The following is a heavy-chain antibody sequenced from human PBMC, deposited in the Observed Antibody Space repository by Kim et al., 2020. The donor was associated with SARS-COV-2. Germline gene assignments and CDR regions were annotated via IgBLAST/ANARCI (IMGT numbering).Heavy chain of an antibody. CDR2: IYYSGST. CDR1: GGSISSGDYY. Sequence: SETLSLTCTVSGGSISSGDYYWSWIRQPPGKGLEWIGYIYYSGSTYYNPSLKSRVTISVDTSKNQFSLKLSSVTAADTAVYYCARGRGLRSFWYFDLWGRGTLVTVSS. D-gene: IGHD4-17*01. V-gene: IGHV4-30-4*01. CDR3: ARGRGLRSFWYFDL. J-gene: IGHJ2*01.